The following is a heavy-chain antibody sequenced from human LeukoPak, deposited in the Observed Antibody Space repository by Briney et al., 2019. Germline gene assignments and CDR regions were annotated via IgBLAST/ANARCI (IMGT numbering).Heavy chain of an antibody. J-gene: IGHJ4*02. Sequence: GGSLRLSCAASGFTFSSHSMNWVRQAPGKGLEWVSSISSSSSYIYYADSVKGRFTISRDNAKNSLYLQMNSLRVEDTAVYYCARESRGTGGTTAFDCWGQGTLVTVSS. D-gene: IGHD1-1*01. CDR2: ISSSSSYI. CDR1: GFTFSSHS. V-gene: IGHV3-21*04. CDR3: ARESRGTGGTTAFDC.